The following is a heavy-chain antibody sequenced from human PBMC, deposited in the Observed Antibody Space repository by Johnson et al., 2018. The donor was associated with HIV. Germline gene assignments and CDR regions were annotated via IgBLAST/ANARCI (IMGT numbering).Heavy chain of an antibody. CDR1: GFSVSNNY. J-gene: IGHJ3*02. CDR2: IKEDVSEK. CDR3: ARALYYYDRGDAFDI. V-gene: IGHV3-7*01. Sequence: VQLVESGGGVVRPGGSLSLSCGASGFSVSNNYMNWVRQAPGKGLEWVANIKEDVSEKSYVDSVRGRFTISRDNAKNSLYLQMNSLRAEDTAVYYCARALYYYDRGDAFDIWGQGTMVTVSS. D-gene: IGHD3-22*01.